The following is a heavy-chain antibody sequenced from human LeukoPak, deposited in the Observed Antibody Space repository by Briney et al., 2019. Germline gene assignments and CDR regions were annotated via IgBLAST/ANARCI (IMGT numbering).Heavy chain of an antibody. D-gene: IGHD3-22*01. CDR3: ARDGASGFNHSRHYFDY. Sequence: PSETLSLTCTVSGGSISSGGYYWSWIRQHPGKGLEWIGYIYYSGSTYYNPSLKSRVTISVDTSKNQFSLKLSSVTAADTAVYYCARDGASGFNHSRHYFDYWGQGTLVTVSS. CDR2: IYYSGST. CDR1: GGSISSGGYY. J-gene: IGHJ4*02. V-gene: IGHV4-31*03.